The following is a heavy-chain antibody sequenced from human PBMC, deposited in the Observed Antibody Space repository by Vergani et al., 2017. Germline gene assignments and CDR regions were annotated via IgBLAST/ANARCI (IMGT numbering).Heavy chain of an antibody. CDR3: ARDSSSWSSLDY. V-gene: IGHV1-69*01. CDR2: SIPIFGTA. J-gene: IGHJ4*02. CDR1: GGNFSSYA. D-gene: IGHD6-13*01. Sequence: VQLVQSGAEVKKPGSSVKVSCKASGGNFSSYAISWVRQAPGQGLEWMGGSIPIFGTADYAQKFQGRVTITADESTSTAYMELSSLRSEDTAVYYCARDSSSWSSLDYWGQGTLVTVSS.